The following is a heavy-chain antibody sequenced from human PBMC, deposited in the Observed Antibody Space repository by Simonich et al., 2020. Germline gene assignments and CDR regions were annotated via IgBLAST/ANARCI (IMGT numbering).Heavy chain of an antibody. CDR3: ARGKGWKNAFDI. J-gene: IGHJ3*02. CDR2: INHSVTT. V-gene: IGHV4-34*01. Sequence: QVQLQQWGAGLLKPSETLSLTCAVYGGSFSGYYWSWIRQPPGKGLEWIGEINHSVTTNNNPSLKSRVTISVDTSNNQFSLKLSSVTAADTAVYYCARGKGWKNAFDIWGQGTMVTVSS. D-gene: IGHD1-1*01. CDR1: GGSFSGYY.